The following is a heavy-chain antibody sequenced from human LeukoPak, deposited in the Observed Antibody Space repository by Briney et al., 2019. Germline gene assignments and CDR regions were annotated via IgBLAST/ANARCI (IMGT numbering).Heavy chain of an antibody. CDR2: ISSSSSYI. CDR1: GFTFSSYS. V-gene: IGHV3-21*01. D-gene: IGHD3-3*01. J-gene: IGHJ4*02. CDR3: ARVTTTTPSAHYFDY. Sequence: KPGGSLRLSCAASGFTFSSYSMNWVRQAPGKGLEWVSSISSSSSYIYYADSVKGRFTISRDNAKNSLYLQMNSLRAEDTAVYYCARVTTTTPSAHYFDYWGQGTLVTVSS.